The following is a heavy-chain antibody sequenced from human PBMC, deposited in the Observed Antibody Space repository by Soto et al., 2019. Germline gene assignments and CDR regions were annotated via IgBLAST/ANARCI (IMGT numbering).Heavy chain of an antibody. J-gene: IGHJ4*02. CDR1: CGSISSYY. CDR3: ARKYSSGWTFDY. Sequence: SETLSLTCTVSCGSISSYYWSWIRQPPGKGLEWIGYIYYSGSTNYNPSLKSRVTISVDTSKNQFSLKLSSVTAADTAVYYCARKYSSGWTFDYWGQGTLVTVSS. D-gene: IGHD6-19*01. CDR2: IYYSGST. V-gene: IGHV4-59*01.